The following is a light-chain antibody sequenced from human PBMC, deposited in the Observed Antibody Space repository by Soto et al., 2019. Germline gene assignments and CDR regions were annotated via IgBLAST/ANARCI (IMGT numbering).Light chain of an antibody. Sequence: EIVLTQSPATLSLSPGERATLSCRASQSVGGYLDWYQQKPGQAPRLLIYDASNRASGIPARFSGSGSGTDFTLTISSLEPEDLAVYYCQQHGNSPVTFGQGTKLEIK. CDR2: DAS. CDR1: QSVGGY. J-gene: IGKJ2*01. CDR3: QQHGNSPVT. V-gene: IGKV3-11*01.